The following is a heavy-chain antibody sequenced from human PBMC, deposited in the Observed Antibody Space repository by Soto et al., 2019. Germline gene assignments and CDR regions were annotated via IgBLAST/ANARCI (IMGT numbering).Heavy chain of an antibody. CDR3: ASGDYGDPDH. D-gene: IGHD4-17*01. CDR1: GSTFPSST. Sequence: QVQLVQSGAEVKKPGASVKVPCKASGSTFPSSTVSWERQAPGQGLEWMGGSNAHNGNTKYAQKFQGRLTKTTDTSAGSGYMARRSLQSADPSVCYCASGDYGDPDHWRQGAPVTGPS. J-gene: IGHJ4*02. CDR2: SNAHNGNT. V-gene: IGHV1-18*01.